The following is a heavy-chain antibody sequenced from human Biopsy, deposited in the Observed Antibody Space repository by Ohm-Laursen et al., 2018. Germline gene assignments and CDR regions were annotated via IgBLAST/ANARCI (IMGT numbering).Heavy chain of an antibody. CDR2: INHSGST. D-gene: IGHD6-19*01. CDR1: GRSFSGYY. V-gene: IGHV4-34*01. CDR3: ARGRLRAVARFDY. J-gene: IGHJ4*02. Sequence: SETLSLTCAVYGRSFSGYYWSWIRQPPGKGLEWIGEINHSGSTNYNPSLKSRVTISVDTSKNQFSLKLSSVTAADTAVYYCARGRLRAVARFDYWGQGTLVTVSS.